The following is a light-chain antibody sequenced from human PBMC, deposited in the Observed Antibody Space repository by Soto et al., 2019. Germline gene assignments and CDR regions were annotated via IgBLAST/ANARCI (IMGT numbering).Light chain of an antibody. CDR2: GAS. Sequence: EVLMTQSPATLSVSPGERVTLSCRASQSININLAWYQQKPGQAPRVLIYGASSRASGIPDRFSGSGSGTDFTLTISRLEHDDFAFYYCQQYQKWPPLTFGGGTRVEIK. V-gene: IGKV3D-15*01. CDR1: QSININ. CDR3: QQYQKWPPLT. J-gene: IGKJ4*01.